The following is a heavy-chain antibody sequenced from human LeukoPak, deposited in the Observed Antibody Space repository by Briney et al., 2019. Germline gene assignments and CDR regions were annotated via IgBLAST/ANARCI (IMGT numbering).Heavy chain of an antibody. CDR1: GYTFTAYY. D-gene: IGHD1-1*01. CDR3: AREGAPQLSSYFDN. CDR2: INPNTGGT. J-gene: IGHJ4*02. Sequence: GASVKVSCKASGYTFTAYYIHWVRHAPGQGLEWMGWINPNTGGTNFAQRFQGRVTMTRDTSINTAYMELSSLRSDDTAMYYCAREGAPQLSSYFDNWGQGTLVTVSS. V-gene: IGHV1-2*02.